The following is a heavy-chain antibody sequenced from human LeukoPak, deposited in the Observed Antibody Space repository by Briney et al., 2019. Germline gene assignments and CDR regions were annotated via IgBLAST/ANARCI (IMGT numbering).Heavy chain of an antibody. D-gene: IGHD6-19*01. V-gene: IGHV4-34*01. CDR3: ARGRSSFY. CDR1: GGSFSGYY. J-gene: IGHJ4*02. CDR2: INHSGST. Sequence: SETLSLTCALYGGSFSGYYWSWSRQPPGKGLAWIGEINHSGSTTYNPSLTSRVTISVDTSKTQFSLTLSSVTAADTAVYYCARGRSSFYWGQGTLVTVSS.